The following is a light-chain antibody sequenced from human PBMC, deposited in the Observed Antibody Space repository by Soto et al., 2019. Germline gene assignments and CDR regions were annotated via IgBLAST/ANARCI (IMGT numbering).Light chain of an antibody. Sequence: AIQLTQSPSSLSASVGDRVTITCRASQGISSALAWYQQKPRKAPKLLIYDASSLESGVPSRFSGSGSGTDFTLTISSLQPEDFATYYCQQFNSYPPTFGGGTKVEIK. CDR1: QGISSA. CDR2: DAS. CDR3: QQFNSYPPT. J-gene: IGKJ4*01. V-gene: IGKV1-13*02.